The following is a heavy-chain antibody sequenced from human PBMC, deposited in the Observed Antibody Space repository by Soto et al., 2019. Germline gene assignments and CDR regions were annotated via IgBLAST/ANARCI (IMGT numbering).Heavy chain of an antibody. D-gene: IGHD2-21*01. CDR3: ARAYCGGDCYYGY. CDR1: GGSFSGYY. V-gene: IGHV4-34*01. J-gene: IGHJ4*02. Sequence: SETLSLTCAVYGGSFSGYYWSWIRQPPGKGLEWIGEINHSGSTNYNPSLKSRVTISVDTSKNQFSLKLSSVTAADTAVYYCARAYCGGDCYYGYWGQGTLVTVSS. CDR2: INHSGST.